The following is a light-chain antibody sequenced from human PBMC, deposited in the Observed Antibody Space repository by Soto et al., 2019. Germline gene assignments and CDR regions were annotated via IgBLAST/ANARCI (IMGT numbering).Light chain of an antibody. CDR2: GVS. J-gene: IGKJ1*01. CDR1: QSISHKY. V-gene: IGKV3-20*01. Sequence: SVLTQSPGTLSFSSREKATLSCRASQSISHKYLAWYQQEPGQAPRLLIHGVSIRASGIPDRFSGSGSGTDFTLTISRLEPEDFAVYYCQLYSGSPWTFGQGTKVDIK. CDR3: QLYSGSPWT.